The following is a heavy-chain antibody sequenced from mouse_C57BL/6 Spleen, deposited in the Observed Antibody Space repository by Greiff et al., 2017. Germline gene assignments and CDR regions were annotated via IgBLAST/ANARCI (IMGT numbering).Heavy chain of an antibody. CDR2: IYPSDSET. J-gene: IGHJ2*01. D-gene: IGHD1-1*01. Sequence: VQLQQPGAELVRPGSSVKLSCKASGYTFTSYWMAWVKQRPGQGLEWIGNIYPSDSETHYNQKFKDKATLTVDKSSSTAYMQLSSLTSEDSAVYYCARRYYGSRGDYWGQGTTLTVSS. V-gene: IGHV1-61*01. CDR3: ARRYYGSRGDY. CDR1: GYTFTSYW.